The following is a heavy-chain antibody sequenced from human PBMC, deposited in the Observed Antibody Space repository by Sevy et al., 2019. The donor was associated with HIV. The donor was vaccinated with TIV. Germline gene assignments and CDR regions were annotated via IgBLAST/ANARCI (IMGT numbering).Heavy chain of an antibody. V-gene: IGHV1-18*01. J-gene: IGHJ4*02. Sequence: ASVKVSCKASGYTFTSYGISWVRQAPGQGLEWMGWISVYNGNANYAQKFQGRVTMTTDTSTSTAYMELASIRSDDTAVYYCARESDFLYYFDYWGQGTLVTVSS. CDR3: ARESDFLYYFDY. D-gene: IGHD3-3*01. CDR2: ISVYNGNA. CDR1: GYTFTSYG.